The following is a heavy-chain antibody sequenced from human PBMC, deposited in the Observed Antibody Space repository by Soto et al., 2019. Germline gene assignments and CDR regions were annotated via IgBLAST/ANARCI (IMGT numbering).Heavy chain of an antibody. Sequence: SKALSLTCAVSTGSMMTYYWTWIRQSPGKGLEWIGQISHTGRTKYNPSLESRVTISVDTSRKQFSLKLTSVTAADTALYYCARDDTTGLFDFWGQGTLVTVS. J-gene: IGHJ4*02. D-gene: IGHD4-17*01. CDR2: ISHTGRT. CDR1: TGSMMTYY. CDR3: ARDDTTGLFDF. V-gene: IGHV4-59*01.